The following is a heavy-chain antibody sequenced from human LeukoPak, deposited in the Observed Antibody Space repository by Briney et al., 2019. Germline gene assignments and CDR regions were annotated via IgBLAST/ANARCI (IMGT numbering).Heavy chain of an antibody. Sequence: ASVKVSCKASGYTFTSYGISWVRQAPGQGLEWMGWISAYNGNTNYAQKLQGRVTMTTDTSTSTAYMELRSLRSDDTAVYYCARDEQTNYDFWSGYYYPFDYWGQGTLVTVSS. V-gene: IGHV1-18*01. D-gene: IGHD3-3*01. CDR2: ISAYNGNT. CDR1: GYTFTSYG. CDR3: ARDEQTNYDFWSGYYYPFDY. J-gene: IGHJ4*02.